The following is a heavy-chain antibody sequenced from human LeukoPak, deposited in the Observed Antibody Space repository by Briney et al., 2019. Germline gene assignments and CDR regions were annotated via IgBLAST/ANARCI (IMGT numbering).Heavy chain of an antibody. D-gene: IGHD3-16*01. CDR1: GFTFDDYA. Sequence: GGSLRLSCTASGFTFDDYAMHWVRQVPGKGLEWVYLISWEGGNTYYADSVKGRFTISRDNSKNSLYLQMNSLGADDTALYFCAKGGYDPDYYFDYWGQGTLVTVSS. V-gene: IGHV3-43D*03. CDR3: AKGGYDPDYYFDY. J-gene: IGHJ4*02. CDR2: ISWEGGNT.